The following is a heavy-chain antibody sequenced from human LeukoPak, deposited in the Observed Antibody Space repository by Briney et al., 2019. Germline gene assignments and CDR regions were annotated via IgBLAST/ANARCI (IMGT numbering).Heavy chain of an antibody. CDR1: GFTFSSYG. CDR2: IWYDGSTK. D-gene: IGHD6-19*01. J-gene: IGHJ4*02. V-gene: IGHV3-33*01. CDR3: ARSWGYSSGWPPPDY. Sequence: GRSLRLSCAASGFTFSSYGMHWVRQAPGKGQEWVAVIWYDGSTKYYADSVKVRFTISRDNSKNTLYLQMNSLRAEDTAVYYCARSWGYSSGWPPPDYWGEGTLDTVSS.